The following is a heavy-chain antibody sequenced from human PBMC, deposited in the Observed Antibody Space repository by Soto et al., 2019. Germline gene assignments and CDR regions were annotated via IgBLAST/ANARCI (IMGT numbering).Heavy chain of an antibody. Sequence: GASLKISCKASGYSFTTYWLGWVRQMPGKGLEWMGIIYPGDSDTKYSPSFEGQVTISADKSFSTAYLQWFSLKSSDTAIYYCARRVITPEYYFDYWGQGTLVTVSS. V-gene: IGHV5-51*01. J-gene: IGHJ4*02. CDR3: ARRVITPEYYFDY. CDR2: IYPGDSDT. CDR1: GYSFTTYW. D-gene: IGHD3-22*01.